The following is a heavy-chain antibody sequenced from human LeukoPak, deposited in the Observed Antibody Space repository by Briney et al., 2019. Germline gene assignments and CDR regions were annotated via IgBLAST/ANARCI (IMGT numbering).Heavy chain of an antibody. CDR2: ISSSSSTI. J-gene: IGHJ4*02. Sequence: PGGSLRLSCAASGFTFSSYSMNWVRQAPGKGLEWVSYISSSSSTIYYADSVKGRFTISRDNAKNSLYLQMDSLRAEDTAVYYCARGFDYDFWSGYSHFDYWGQGTLVTVSS. D-gene: IGHD3-3*01. V-gene: IGHV3-48*01. CDR1: GFTFSSYS. CDR3: ARGFDYDFWSGYSHFDY.